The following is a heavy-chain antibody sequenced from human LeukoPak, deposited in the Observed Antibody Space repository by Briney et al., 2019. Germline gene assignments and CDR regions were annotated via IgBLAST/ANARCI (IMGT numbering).Heavy chain of an antibody. CDR3: ATWFGELSWGLFDY. CDR2: ISGSSSYI. J-gene: IGHJ4*02. V-gene: IGHV3-21*01. CDR1: GFTFSSYS. Sequence: GGSLRLSCAASGFTFSSYSMNWVRQAPGKGLEWVSSISGSSSYIYYADSVKGRFTISRDNAKNSLYLQMNSLRAEDTAVYYCATWFGELSWGLFDYWGQGTLVTVSS. D-gene: IGHD3-10*01.